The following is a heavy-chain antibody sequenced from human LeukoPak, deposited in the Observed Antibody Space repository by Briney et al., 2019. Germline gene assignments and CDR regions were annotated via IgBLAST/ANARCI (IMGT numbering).Heavy chain of an antibody. D-gene: IGHD1-14*01. CDR2: IRYDGSNK. J-gene: IGHJ4*02. CDR3: ANSEIQQIDY. Sequence: GGSLRLSCAASGFTFSGYGMHWVRQAPGKGLEWVAFIRYDGSNKYYADSVKGRFTISRDNSKNTLYLQMNSLRAEDTAVYYCANSEIQQIDYWGQGTLVTVSS. CDR1: GFTFSGYG. V-gene: IGHV3-30*02.